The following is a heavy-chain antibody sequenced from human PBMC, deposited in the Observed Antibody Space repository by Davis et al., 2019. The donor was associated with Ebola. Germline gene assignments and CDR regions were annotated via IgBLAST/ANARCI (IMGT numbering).Heavy chain of an antibody. D-gene: IGHD3-9*01. V-gene: IGHV4-34*01. J-gene: IGHJ4*02. CDR3: ARGNYFELFD. CDR2: ITHTGRT. CDR1: GFTFSDYY. Sequence: PGGSLRLSCAASGFTFSDYYMSWIRQTPGKGLEWLGEITHTGRTNYNPSLDSRVTMSLDTSKNQFSLKVSSVTAADTAVYYCARGNYFELFDWGQGTLVTVSS.